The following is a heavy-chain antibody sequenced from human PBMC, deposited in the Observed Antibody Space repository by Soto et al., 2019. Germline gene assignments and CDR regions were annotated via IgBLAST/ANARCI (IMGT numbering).Heavy chain of an antibody. V-gene: IGHV3-48*03. CDR1: GFTFSSYE. CDR3: ARVAQGDNWNWNVRLYYYGMDV. D-gene: IGHD1-7*01. CDR2: ISSSGSTI. Sequence: PGGSLRLSCAASGFTFSSYEMNWVRQAPGKGLEWVSYISSSGSTIYYADSVKGRFTISRDNAKNSLYLQMNSLRAEDTAVYYGARVAQGDNWNWNVRLYYYGMDVWGQGTTVTVSS. J-gene: IGHJ6*02.